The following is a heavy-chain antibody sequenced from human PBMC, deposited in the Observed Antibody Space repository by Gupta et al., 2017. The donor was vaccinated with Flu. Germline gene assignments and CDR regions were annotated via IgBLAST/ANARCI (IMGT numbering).Heavy chain of an antibody. J-gene: IGHJ4*02. V-gene: IGHV4-34*01. D-gene: IGHD6-6*01. CDR1: GGSFSGYY. CDR3: ARAASDEYSSSIAQWQRPTRYYFDY. CDR2: INHSGST. Sequence: QVQLQQWGAGLLKPSETLSLTCAVYGGSFSGYYWSWIRQPPGKGLEWIGEINHSGSTNYNPSLKSRVTISVDTSKNQFSLKLSSVTAADTAVYYCARAASDEYSSSIAQWQRPTRYYFDYWGQGTLVTVSS.